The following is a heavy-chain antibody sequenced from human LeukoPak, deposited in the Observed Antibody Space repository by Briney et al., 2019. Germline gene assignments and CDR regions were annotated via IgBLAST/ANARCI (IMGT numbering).Heavy chain of an antibody. J-gene: IGHJ6*03. CDR3: ARDRYCSSTSCYTLPNMDV. Sequence: ASVKVSCKASGYTFTGYYMHWVRQAPGQGLEWMGWINPNSGGTNYAQKFQGRGTMTRDTSISTAYMDLSRLRSDDTAVYYCARDRYCSSTSCYTLPNMDVWGKGTTVTVSS. D-gene: IGHD2-2*02. CDR2: INPNSGGT. CDR1: GYTFTGYY. V-gene: IGHV1-2*02.